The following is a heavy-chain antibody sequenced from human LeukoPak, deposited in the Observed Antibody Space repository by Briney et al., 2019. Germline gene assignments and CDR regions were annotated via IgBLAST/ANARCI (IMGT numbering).Heavy chain of an antibody. CDR1: GGSISSHY. Sequence: SETLSLTCTVSGGSISSHYWSWIRQPPGKGLEWIGYIYYSGSTNYNPSLKSRVTISVDTSKNQFSLKLSSVTAADTAVYYCARRFLERYYYYMDVWGKGTTVTVSS. CDR2: IYYSGST. J-gene: IGHJ6*03. D-gene: IGHD3-3*01. V-gene: IGHV4-59*11. CDR3: ARRFLERYYYYMDV.